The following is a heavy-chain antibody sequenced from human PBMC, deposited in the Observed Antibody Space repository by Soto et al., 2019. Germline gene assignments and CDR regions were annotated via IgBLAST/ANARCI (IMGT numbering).Heavy chain of an antibody. CDR3: ALSVTMIRGLIPHRYY. V-gene: IGHV3-53*04. J-gene: IGHJ4*02. CDR2: IYSGGNS. Sequence: GGSLRLSCAASGFIASSNYMSWVRQAPGKGLEWVSVIYSGGNSSYADSVKGRFTISRHSSKNTVYLQMNTLRAEDTAVYYCALSVTMIRGLIPHRYYWGQGTLVTVSS. D-gene: IGHD3-10*01. CDR1: GFIASSNY.